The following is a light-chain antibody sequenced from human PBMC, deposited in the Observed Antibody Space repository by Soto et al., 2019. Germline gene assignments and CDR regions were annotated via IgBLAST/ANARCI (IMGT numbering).Light chain of an antibody. CDR1: SSDVGAYNY. V-gene: IGLV2-14*03. J-gene: IGLJ3*02. CDR2: DVS. CDR3: NSYTGTNTVLV. Sequence: QSALTQPASVSGSPGQSITISCTGTSSDVGAYNYVSWYQHHPGKAPKLMIYDVSNRPSGVSNRFSGSKSGDTASLTISGLQAEDEADYYCNSYTGTNTVLVFGGGTKLTVL.